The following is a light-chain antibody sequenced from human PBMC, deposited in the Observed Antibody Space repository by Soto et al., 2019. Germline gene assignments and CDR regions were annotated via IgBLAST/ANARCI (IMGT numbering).Light chain of an antibody. CDR1: RNLLHSNGYYY. CDR3: QQYDNSPLT. J-gene: IGKJ4*01. CDR2: DGS. Sequence: IVLTQSPLSLPVTPLEPASISCRSIRNLLHSNGYYYLDWYQQRPGQAPRPLIYDGSKRAAGVPDRISGDGSATDFTLTISRLEPEDFAVYYCQQYDNSPLTFGGGTKVDIK. V-gene: IGKV2-28*01.